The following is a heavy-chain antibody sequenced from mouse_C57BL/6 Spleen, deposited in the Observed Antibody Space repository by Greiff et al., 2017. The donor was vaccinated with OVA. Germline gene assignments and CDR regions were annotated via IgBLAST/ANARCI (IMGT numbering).Heavy chain of an antibody. D-gene: IGHD2-3*01. CDR2: IDPSDSYT. J-gene: IGHJ2*01. V-gene: IGHV1-69*01. CDR1: GYTFTSYW. CDR3: ARSHDGYYFDY. Sequence: VQLQQPGAELVMPGASVKLSCKASGYTFTSYWMHWVKQRPGQGLEWIGEIDPSDSYTNYNQKFKGKSTLTVDKSSSTAYMQLSSLTSEDSAVYYCARSHDGYYFDYWGQGTTLTVSS.